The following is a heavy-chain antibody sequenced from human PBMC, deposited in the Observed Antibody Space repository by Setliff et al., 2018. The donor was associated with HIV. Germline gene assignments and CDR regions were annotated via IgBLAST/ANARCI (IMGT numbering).Heavy chain of an antibody. V-gene: IGHV3-21*01. CDR1: GFTFSSYS. D-gene: IGHD1-26*01. Sequence: PGGSLRLPCAASGFTFSSYSMNWVRQAPGKGLEWVSYISSSSSYTHYADSVKGRFTISRDNVKNSLYLQMNSLRAEDTAVYYCARDRYSGGSTGYWGQGTLVTVSS. CDR2: ISSSSSYT. J-gene: IGHJ4*02. CDR3: ARDRYSGGSTGY.